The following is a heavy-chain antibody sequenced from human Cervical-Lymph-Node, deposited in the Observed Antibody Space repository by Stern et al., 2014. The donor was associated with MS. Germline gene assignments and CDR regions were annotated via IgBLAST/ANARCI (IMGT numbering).Heavy chain of an antibody. CDR1: GYSFNRYA. D-gene: IGHD3-22*01. Sequence: QVQLGRSGSELRKPGASVKVSCKASGYSFNRYAVTWVRQAPGQGLEWLGWINTNTGNPTYAQGFTGRFVFSLDTSVSTTYLHISSLKAEDTAVYYCARDLRDISGYYLDSWGQGSLVTVSS. CDR3: ARDLRDISGYYLDS. CDR2: INTNTGNP. J-gene: IGHJ4*02. V-gene: IGHV7-4-1*02.